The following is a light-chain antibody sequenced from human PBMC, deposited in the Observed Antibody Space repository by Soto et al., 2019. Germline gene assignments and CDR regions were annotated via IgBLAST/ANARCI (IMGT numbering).Light chain of an antibody. J-gene: IGKJ4*01. CDR2: AAS. CDR1: QGISNY. Sequence: DIQMTQSPSSLSASVGDRGTITCRASQGISNYLAWYQQKPGKVPKLLIYAASTLQSGVPSRLSGSGYRTDFTLTISSLQPEDVATYYCQKYNSAPLTFGRGTKVEIK. CDR3: QKYNSAPLT. V-gene: IGKV1-27*01.